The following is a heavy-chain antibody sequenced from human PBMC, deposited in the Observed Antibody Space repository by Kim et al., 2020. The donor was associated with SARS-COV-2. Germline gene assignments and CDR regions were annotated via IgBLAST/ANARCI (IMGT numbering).Heavy chain of an antibody. V-gene: IGHV4-59*01. CDR2: IYYSGNT. CDR3: ARAPTWFGELSHFDY. J-gene: IGHJ4*02. D-gene: IGHD3-10*01. Sequence: SETLSLTCTVSGGSIRSYYWSWIRQPPGKGLEWIGYIYYSGNTNYNPSLKSRVTISVDTSKNQFSLKLSSVTAADTAVYYCARAPTWFGELSHFDYWGQGTLVTVSS. CDR1: GGSIRSYY.